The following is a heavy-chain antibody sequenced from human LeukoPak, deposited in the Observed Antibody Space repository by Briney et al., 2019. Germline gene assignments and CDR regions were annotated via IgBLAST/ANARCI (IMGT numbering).Heavy chain of an antibody. CDR2: MYYSGST. CDR3: ARVAVAGTGSYMDV. CDR1: GGSISSSGYY. Sequence: PSETLSLTCTVSGGSISSSGYYWGWIRQPPGKGLEWIGSMYYSGSTYYNPSLKSRVAISVDTSKNQLSLKVSSVTAADTAVYYCARVAVAGTGSYMDVWGRGTTVTVSS. D-gene: IGHD6-19*01. V-gene: IGHV4-39*01. J-gene: IGHJ6*03.